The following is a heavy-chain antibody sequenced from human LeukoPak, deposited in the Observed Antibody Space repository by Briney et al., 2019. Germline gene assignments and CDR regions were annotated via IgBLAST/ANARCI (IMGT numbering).Heavy chain of an antibody. CDR3: AREIAAAAYNWFDP. D-gene: IGHD6-13*01. Sequence: GGSLRLFCAASGFTFSSYWMSWVRQAARKGLEWVANIKQVGSEKYYLDSVKGRFTISRDNAKNSLYLQMNSLRAEDTAVYYCAREIAAAAYNWFDPWGQGTLVTVSS. CDR1: GFTFSSYW. J-gene: IGHJ5*02. CDR2: IKQVGSEK. V-gene: IGHV3-7*01.